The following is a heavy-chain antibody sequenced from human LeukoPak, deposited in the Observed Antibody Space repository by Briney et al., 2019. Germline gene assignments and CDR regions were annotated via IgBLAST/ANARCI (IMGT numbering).Heavy chain of an antibody. CDR3: ARAHCTATSCHHFDY. D-gene: IGHD2-2*01. CDR2: IYTSGST. Sequence: SETLSLTCTVSGGSISSYYWSWIRQPAGKGLEWIWRIYTSGSTNYNPSLKSRVTMSVDTSKNQFSLKLSSVTAADTAVYYCARAHCTATSCHHFDYWGQGALVTVSS. V-gene: IGHV4-4*07. CDR1: GGSISSYY. J-gene: IGHJ4*02.